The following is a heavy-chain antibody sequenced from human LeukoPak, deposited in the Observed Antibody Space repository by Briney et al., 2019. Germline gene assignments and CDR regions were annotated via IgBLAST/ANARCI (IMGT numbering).Heavy chain of an antibody. V-gene: IGHV1-69*06. CDR2: IIPIFGTA. J-gene: IGHJ5*02. Sequence: SVKVSCKASGGTFSSYAISWVRQAPGQGLEWMGGIIPIFGTANYAQKFQGRVTITADKSTSTAYMELSSLRSEDTGVYYCARDRVKSVRIGAAGGGFDPWGQGTLVTVSP. D-gene: IGHD6-13*01. CDR3: ARDRVKSVRIGAAGGGFDP. CDR1: GGTFSSYA.